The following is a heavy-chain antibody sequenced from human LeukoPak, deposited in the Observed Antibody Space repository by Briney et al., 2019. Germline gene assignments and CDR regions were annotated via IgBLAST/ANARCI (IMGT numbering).Heavy chain of an antibody. CDR1: GYTFTGYY. Sequence: ASVKVSCKAPGYTFTGYYMHWVRQAPGQGLEWMGWMSPNSGGTNYAQKFQGRVTMTRDTSIRTAYMELSRLRSDDTAMYYCARYYIEGRCFDYWGQGTLVTVSS. J-gene: IGHJ4*02. CDR3: ARYYIEGRCFDY. D-gene: IGHD3-10*01. V-gene: IGHV1-2*02. CDR2: MSPNSGGT.